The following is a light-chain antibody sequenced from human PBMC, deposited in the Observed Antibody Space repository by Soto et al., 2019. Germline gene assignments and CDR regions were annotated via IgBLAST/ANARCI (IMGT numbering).Light chain of an antibody. CDR2: VAS. CDR1: QSVSST. CDR3: HQYNSWPPYT. V-gene: IGKV3-15*01. J-gene: IGKJ1*01. Sequence: EIVLTQSPDTLSVSPGERATLSCRASQSVSSTLSVYQQKPGQPPRLLIYVASTRATGIPARFIGSGSWTEFTLTISSLQSEDFAVYYCHQYNSWPPYTFGQGTQLEIQ.